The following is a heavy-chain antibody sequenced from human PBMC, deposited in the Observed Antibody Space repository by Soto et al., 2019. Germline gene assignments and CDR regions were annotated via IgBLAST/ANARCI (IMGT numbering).Heavy chain of an antibody. CDR1: GFTFSSYG. CDR2: IWYDGSNK. V-gene: IGHV3-33*01. D-gene: IGHD5-18*01. Sequence: QVQLVESGGGVVQPGRSLRLSCAASGFTFSSYGMHWVRQAPGKGLEWVAVIWYDGSNKYYADSVKGRFTISRDNSKNTLYLQMTSLRGEDTAVYYCARDLSRGYSYGSDYWGQGTLVTVSS. J-gene: IGHJ4*02. CDR3: ARDLSRGYSYGSDY.